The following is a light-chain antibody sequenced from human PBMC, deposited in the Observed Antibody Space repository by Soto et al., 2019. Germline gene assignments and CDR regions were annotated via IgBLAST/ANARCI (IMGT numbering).Light chain of an antibody. CDR2: HNS. J-gene: IGLJ1*01. CDR1: SSNIGAGYD. Sequence: QSALTQPPSVSGAPGQRVTISCTGSSSNIGAGYDVHWYQQLPGTAPKLLIYHNSNRPSGVPDRFSGSKSGTSASLAITGLQDEDEADYYGQSYDSRLSGSRVFGTGAKVTVL. CDR3: QSYDSRLSGSRV. V-gene: IGLV1-40*01.